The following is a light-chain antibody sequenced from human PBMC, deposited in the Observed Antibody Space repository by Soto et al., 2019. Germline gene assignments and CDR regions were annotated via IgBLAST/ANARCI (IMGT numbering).Light chain of an antibody. CDR1: QRISSNY. Sequence: ETVLTQSPGTLSLSPRERATLSCRASQRISSNYLAWYQQKPGQAPRLLIYGASNRATGIPDRFSGSGSGTDFTLTITRLEPEDFAVYYCQQYGSSLLTFGAGTKV. V-gene: IGKV3-20*01. CDR2: GAS. J-gene: IGKJ4*01. CDR3: QQYGSSLLT.